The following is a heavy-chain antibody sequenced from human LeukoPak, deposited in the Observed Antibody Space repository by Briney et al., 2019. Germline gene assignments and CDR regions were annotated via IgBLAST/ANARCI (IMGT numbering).Heavy chain of an antibody. J-gene: IGHJ3*02. V-gene: IGHV3-21*01. CDR2: ISSSSSYI. CDR3: ASGDPPDI. Sequence: GGSLRLSCAASGFTFRSYWMHWVRQAPGKGLEWVSSISSSSSYIYYADSVKGRFTISRDNAKNSLYLQMNSLRAEDTAVYYCASGDPPDIWGQGTMVTVSS. D-gene: IGHD7-27*01. CDR1: GFTFRSYW.